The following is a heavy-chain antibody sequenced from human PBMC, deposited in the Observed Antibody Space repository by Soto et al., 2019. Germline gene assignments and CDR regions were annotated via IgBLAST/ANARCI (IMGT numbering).Heavy chain of an antibody. Sequence: EVQLLESGGGLVQSGESLRLSCAASGITFSSYTMTWVRQAPGKGLEWVSSISGSGGTTYYTDSVKGRFTISRDNSKNTLYLQMNSLRAEDTAIYYCAKARSSSSSSSYGMDVWGQGTTVTVSS. J-gene: IGHJ6*02. V-gene: IGHV3-23*01. D-gene: IGHD6-6*01. CDR2: ISGSGGTT. CDR1: GITFSSYT. CDR3: AKARSSSSSSSYGMDV.